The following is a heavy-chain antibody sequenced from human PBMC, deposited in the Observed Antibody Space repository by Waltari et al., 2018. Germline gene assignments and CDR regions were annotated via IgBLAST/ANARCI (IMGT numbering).Heavy chain of an antibody. V-gene: IGHV1-69*02. Sequence: QVQLVQSGAEVKKPGSSVTVSCKASGATFSSYPLSWVRRAPGQGLEWMGRIIPILGIANYAQKFQGRVTITADKSTSTAYMELSSLRSEDTAVYYCARGRAYYYDSSGTYYFDYWGQGTLVTVSS. D-gene: IGHD3-22*01. CDR1: GATFSSYP. J-gene: IGHJ4*02. CDR3: ARGRAYYYDSSGTYYFDY. CDR2: IIPILGIA.